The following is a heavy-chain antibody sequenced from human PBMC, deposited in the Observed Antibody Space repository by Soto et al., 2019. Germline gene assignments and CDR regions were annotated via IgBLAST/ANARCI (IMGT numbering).Heavy chain of an antibody. CDR3: ASGGAGSGPFTWELPDH. CDR2: ITPFNGDA. J-gene: IGHJ4*02. D-gene: IGHD1-26*01. CDR1: GNTFTYRY. Sequence: QMQLVQSGAEVKKTGSSVTVSCKALGNTFTYRYLHWVRQAPGQALEWMGWITPFNGDAHYAQKFQERVTITRDRSINTAYMQMSSLRPEDTAMYFCASGGAGSGPFTWELPDHWGQGTLVTVSS. V-gene: IGHV1-45*02.